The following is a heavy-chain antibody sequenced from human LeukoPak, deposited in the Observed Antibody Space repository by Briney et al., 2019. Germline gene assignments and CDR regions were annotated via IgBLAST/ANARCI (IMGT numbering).Heavy chain of an antibody. Sequence: GGSLRLSCAASGFTFSRYWTRWVRQAPGKGLEWVANIKQDGSEKYYVDSVKGRFTISRDNAKNSLYLQMNSLRAEDTAVYYCASTYYYGSGNSWGQGTLVTVSS. V-gene: IGHV3-7*01. CDR2: IKQDGSEK. D-gene: IGHD3-10*01. J-gene: IGHJ4*02. CDR1: GFTFSRYW. CDR3: ASTYYYGSGNS.